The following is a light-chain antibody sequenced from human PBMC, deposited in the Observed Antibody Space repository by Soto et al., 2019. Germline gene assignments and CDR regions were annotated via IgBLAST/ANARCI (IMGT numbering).Light chain of an antibody. CDR3: QQYKNWPQIT. Sequence: EIVMTQSPATLSVSPGERATLSCRASQSVSSNLAWYQQKPGQAPRLLIYGASTMATGIPARFSGSGSGTEFTHTISSLQSEDFAVYYCQQYKNWPQITFGPVTKVDIK. CDR2: GAS. V-gene: IGKV3-15*01. CDR1: QSVSSN. J-gene: IGKJ3*01.